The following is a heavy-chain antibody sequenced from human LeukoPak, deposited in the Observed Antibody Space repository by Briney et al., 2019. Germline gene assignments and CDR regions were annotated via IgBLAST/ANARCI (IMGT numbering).Heavy chain of an antibody. CDR1: GFAFSSYA. J-gene: IGHJ4*02. D-gene: IGHD3-22*01. CDR2: ISGSSGDT. CDR3: AKDYYDISGSRYDF. V-gene: IGHV3-23*01. Sequence: GGSLRLSCAASGFAFSSYAMSWVRRAPGKGLEWVSAISGSSGDTWYADSVRGRFTISRDNSKNTLYMQVNSLRAEDTAVYYCAKDYYDISGSRYDFWGQGTLVTVSS.